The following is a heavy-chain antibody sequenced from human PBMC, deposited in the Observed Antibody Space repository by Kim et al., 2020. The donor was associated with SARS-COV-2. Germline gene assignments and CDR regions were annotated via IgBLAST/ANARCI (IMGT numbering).Heavy chain of an antibody. CDR2: IWYAGSNK. D-gene: IGHD3-22*01. CDR1: GFTFSSYG. CDR3: ASNRYYYDSSGYYSLDY. V-gene: IGHV3-33*01. J-gene: IGHJ4*01. Sequence: GGSLRLSCAASGFTFSSYGMHWFRQATGKGLEWVAVIWYAGSNKYYADSVKGRFTISRDNSKNTLYLQMNSLRAEDTAVYYCASNRYYYDSSGYYSLDY.